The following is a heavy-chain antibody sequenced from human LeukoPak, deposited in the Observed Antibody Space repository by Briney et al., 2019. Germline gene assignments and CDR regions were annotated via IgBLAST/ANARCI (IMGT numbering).Heavy chain of an antibody. CDR1: GGSISSGDYY. CDR3: ARRIGYCSGGTCSLFDY. CDR2: IYYSGST. V-gene: IGHV4-39*01. J-gene: IGHJ4*02. Sequence: SETLSLTCTVSGGSISSGDYYWSWIRQPPGKGLEWIGSIYYSGSTYYNPSLKSRVTISVDTSKNQFSLKLSSVTAADTAVYYCARRIGYCSGGTCSLFDYWGQGTLVTVSS. D-gene: IGHD2-15*01.